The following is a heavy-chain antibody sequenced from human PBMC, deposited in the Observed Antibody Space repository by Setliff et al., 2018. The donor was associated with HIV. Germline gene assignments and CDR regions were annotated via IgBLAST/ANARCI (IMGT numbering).Heavy chain of an antibody. D-gene: IGHD1-26*01. CDR2: IYNTGST. V-gene: IGHV4-31*03. Sequence: SETLSLTCTVTGGSISSGGFYWTWIRQHPGKGLEWIGYIYNTGSTYHSPSLESRVTISIDTSKNQFSLKLSSVTAADTAVYFCARSKISGSNHETYGFDVWGQGTTVTVSS. J-gene: IGHJ6*02. CDR3: ARSKISGSNHETYGFDV. CDR1: GGSISSGGFY.